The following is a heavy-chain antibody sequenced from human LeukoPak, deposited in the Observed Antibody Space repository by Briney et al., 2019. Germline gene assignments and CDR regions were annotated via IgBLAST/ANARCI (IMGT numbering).Heavy chain of an antibody. CDR2: INPNSGGT. J-gene: IGHJ4*02. V-gene: IGHV1-2*02. D-gene: IGHD3-10*01. CDR3: ARIPLWFGEIIDY. CDR1: GYTFTCYY. Sequence: ASVKVSCKASGYTFTCYYMHWVRQAPGQGLEWMGWINPNSGGTNYAQKFQGRVTMTRDTSISTAYMELSRLRSDDTAVYYCARIPLWFGEIIDYWGQGTLVTVSS.